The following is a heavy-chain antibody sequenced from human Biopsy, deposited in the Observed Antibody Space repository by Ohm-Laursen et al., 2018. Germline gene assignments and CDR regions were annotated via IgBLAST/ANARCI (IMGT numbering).Heavy chain of an antibody. CDR2: IIPIFETI. Sequence: ASVKVSCKASGGTFSSYAISWVRQAPGQGPEWMGGIIPIFETIDYAPKFQDRVTITADESTRTAYMELSSLKSDDTAVYYCARRYCSSTSCSPPFYSWFDPWGQGTLVTVSS. CDR3: ARRYCSSTSCSPPFYSWFDP. D-gene: IGHD2-2*01. J-gene: IGHJ5*02. V-gene: IGHV1-69*13. CDR1: GGTFSSYA.